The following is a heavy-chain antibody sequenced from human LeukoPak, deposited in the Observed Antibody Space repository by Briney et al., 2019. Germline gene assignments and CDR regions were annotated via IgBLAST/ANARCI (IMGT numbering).Heavy chain of an antibody. D-gene: IGHD2/OR15-2a*01. CDR2: IIPIFGTA. J-gene: IGHJ3*02. V-gene: IGHV1-69*13. CDR1: GGTFSSYA. CDR3: ARDKWALNRAFDI. Sequence: GASVKVSCKASGGTFSSYAISWVRQAPGQGLEWMGGIIPIFGTANYAQKFQGRVTITADESTSTAYMELSSLRSEDTAVYYCARDKWALNRAFDIWGQGTMVTVSS.